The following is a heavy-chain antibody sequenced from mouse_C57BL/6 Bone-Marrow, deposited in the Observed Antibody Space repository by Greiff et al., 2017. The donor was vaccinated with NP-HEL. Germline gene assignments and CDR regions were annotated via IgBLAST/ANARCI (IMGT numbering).Heavy chain of an antibody. V-gene: IGHV1-47*01. J-gene: IGHJ1*03. CDR2: FHPYNDDT. CDR1: GYTFTTYP. D-gene: IGHD1-1*01. Sequence: VKLVESGAELVKPEASVKMSCKASGYTFTTYPIEWMKQNHGKSLEWIGNFHPYNDDTKYNEKFKGKATLTVEKSSSTVYLELSRLTSDDSAVYYCARGYGSSYWYFDVWGTGTTVTVSS. CDR3: ARGYGSSYWYFDV.